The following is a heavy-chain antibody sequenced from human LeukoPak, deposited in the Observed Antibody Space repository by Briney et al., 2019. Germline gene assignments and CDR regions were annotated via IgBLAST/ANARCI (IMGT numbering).Heavy chain of an antibody. J-gene: IGHJ4*02. CDR1: GFTFSNYA. V-gene: IGHV3-23*01. CDR2: ISGSDGRT. D-gene: IGHD6-25*01. Sequence: GGSLRLSCAASGFTFSNYAMSWVRQAPGKGLEWVSTISGSDGRTYYADSVKGRFTISRDNSKNMLYVQMNSLRAEDTAVYYCAKQHAATGGYFDYWGQGTLVTVSS. CDR3: AKQHAATGGYFDY.